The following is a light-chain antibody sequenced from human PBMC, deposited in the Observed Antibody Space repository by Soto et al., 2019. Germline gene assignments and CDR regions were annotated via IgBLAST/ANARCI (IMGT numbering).Light chain of an antibody. CDR3: QQYGSSPYT. J-gene: IGKJ2*01. V-gene: IGKV3-20*01. CDR2: GAS. CDR1: QSVTRNC. Sequence: EIVLTQSPGALSLSPGEGATLSCRASQSVTRNCLAWYRQKPGQAPRLLIAGASSRLTGIPDRFSGSGSGTDFTLTISRLEPEDSAVDYCQQYGSSPYTFGQGTKLEIK.